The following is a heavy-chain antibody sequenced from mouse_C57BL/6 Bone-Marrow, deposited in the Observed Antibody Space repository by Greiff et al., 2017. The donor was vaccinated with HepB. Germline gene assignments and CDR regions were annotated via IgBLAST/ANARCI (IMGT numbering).Heavy chain of an antibody. V-gene: IGHV1-26*01. Sequence: EVQLQQSGPELVKPGASVKISCKASGYTFTDYYMNWVKQSHGKSLEWIGDINPNNGGTSYNQKFKGKATLTVDKSSSTAYMELRSLTSEDSAVYYCARSQDSSGPSWFAYWGQGTLVTVSA. CDR1: GYTFTDYY. D-gene: IGHD3-2*02. CDR3: ARSQDSSGPSWFAY. CDR2: INPNNGGT. J-gene: IGHJ3*01.